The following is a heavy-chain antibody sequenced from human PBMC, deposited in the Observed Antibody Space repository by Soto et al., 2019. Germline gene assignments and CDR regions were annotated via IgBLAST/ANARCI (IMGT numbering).Heavy chain of an antibody. V-gene: IGHV4-34*01. CDR3: ARDKITGLFDY. CDR1: GGSFMVYS. CDR2: INHTGST. D-gene: IGHD2-8*02. Sequence: QVQLQRWGPGRLNLSGTLSFTCAAFGGSFMVYSWPGFPQPPGTGLEWIGEINHTGSTNYNPSLKSRVTISVDTSKNQFSLKLTSVTAADTAVYYCARDKITGLFDYWGQGTLVTVSS. J-gene: IGHJ4*02.